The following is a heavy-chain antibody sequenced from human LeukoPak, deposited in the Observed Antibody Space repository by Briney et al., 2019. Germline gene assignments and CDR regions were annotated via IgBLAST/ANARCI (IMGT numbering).Heavy chain of an antibody. CDR3: ARLVGRSYYYGMDV. CDR1: GYTFTSCG. V-gene: IGHV1-18*01. Sequence: ASVKVSCKASGYTFTSCGISWVRQAPGQGLEWMGWISAYNGNTNYAQKLQGRVTMTTDTSTSTAYMELRSPRSDDTAVYYCARLVGRSYYYGMDVWGQGTTVTVSS. D-gene: IGHD2-2*01. CDR2: ISAYNGNT. J-gene: IGHJ6*02.